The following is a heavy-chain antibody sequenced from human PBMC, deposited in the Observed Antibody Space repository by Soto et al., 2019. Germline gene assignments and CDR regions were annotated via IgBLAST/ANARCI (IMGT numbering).Heavy chain of an antibody. J-gene: IGHJ3*02. CDR2: MNPNSGNT. D-gene: IGHD4-17*01. CDR3: ARGDDYGDYDRSDAFDI. CDR1: GYTFTSYD. Sequence: ASVKVSCNASGYTFTSYDIIWLRQATGQGLEWMGWMNPNSGNTGYAQKFQGRVTMTRNTSISTAYMELSSLRSEDTAVYYCARGDDYGDYDRSDAFDIWGQGTMVTVSS. V-gene: IGHV1-8*01.